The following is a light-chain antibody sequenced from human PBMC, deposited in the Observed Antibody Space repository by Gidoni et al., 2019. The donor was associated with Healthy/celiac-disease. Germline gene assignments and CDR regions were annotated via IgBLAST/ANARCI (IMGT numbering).Light chain of an antibody. J-gene: IGLJ2*01. CDR3: SSYSSSTTLVV. Sequence: QSALTQPASVSGSPGQSITISCTGTSSDVGGYNYVSWYQPHPGKAPKLIIYEVTNRPSGVSNRFSGSKSGNTASLTISGLQAEDEADYYCSSYSSSTTLVVFGGGTKLTVL. CDR1: SSDVGGYNY. V-gene: IGLV2-14*01. CDR2: EVT.